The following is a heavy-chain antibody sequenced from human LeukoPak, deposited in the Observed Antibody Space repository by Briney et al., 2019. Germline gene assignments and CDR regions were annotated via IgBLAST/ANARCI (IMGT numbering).Heavy chain of an antibody. J-gene: IGHJ5*02. CDR2: INPDSGGT. CDR3: ARSRYNWNANWFDP. CDR1: GYTFTGYS. Sequence: ASVKVSCKASGYTFTGYSMHWVRQAPGQGLEWMAWINPDSGGTKYAQKFQGRVTMTRDTSISTAYMELTRLTSDDTAVYYCARSRYNWNANWFDPWGQGSLVSVSS. V-gene: IGHV1-2*02. D-gene: IGHD1-1*01.